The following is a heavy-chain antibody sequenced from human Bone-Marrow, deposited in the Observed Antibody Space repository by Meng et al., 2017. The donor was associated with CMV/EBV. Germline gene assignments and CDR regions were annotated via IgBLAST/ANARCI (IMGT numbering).Heavy chain of an antibody. J-gene: IGHJ4*02. CDR2: ISTEGSSR. CDR1: GSRVGSNW. D-gene: IGHD2-21*01. Sequence: RISGAAMGSRVGSNWMHWVRQGRGKGLVWISRISTEGSSRSYEDSVKGRFTISRDNAKNTLYLQMNSLRAEDTAMYFCARDTHGLPYWGQGALVTVSS. V-gene: IGHV3-74*01. CDR3: ARDTHGLPY.